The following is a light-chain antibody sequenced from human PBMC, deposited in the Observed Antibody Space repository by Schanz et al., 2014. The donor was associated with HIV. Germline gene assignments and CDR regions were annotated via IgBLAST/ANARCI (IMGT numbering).Light chain of an antibody. V-gene: IGLV2-14*03. J-gene: IGLJ2*01. CDR2: DVS. Sequence: QSALTQPASVSGSPGQSITISCTGTSSDVGGYNFVSWYQQHPGKAPKLMIYDVSKRPSGVPDRFSGSKSDNTASLTVSGLQAEDEADYYCSSYTSSILIFGGGTKLTVL. CDR1: SSDVGGYNF. CDR3: SSYTSSILI.